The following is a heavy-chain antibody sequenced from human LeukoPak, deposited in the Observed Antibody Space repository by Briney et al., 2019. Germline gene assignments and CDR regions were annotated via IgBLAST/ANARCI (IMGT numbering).Heavy chain of an antibody. D-gene: IGHD2-15*01. J-gene: IGHJ4*02. Sequence: VASVKVSCKASGYTFTSYGISWVRQAPGQGLEWMGWIGAYNGNTNYAQKLQGRVTMTTDTSTSTAYMELRSLRSDDTAVYYCARDRCSGGSCYEVDYWGQGTLVTVSS. CDR1: GYTFTSYG. CDR3: ARDRCSGGSCYEVDY. V-gene: IGHV1-18*01. CDR2: IGAYNGNT.